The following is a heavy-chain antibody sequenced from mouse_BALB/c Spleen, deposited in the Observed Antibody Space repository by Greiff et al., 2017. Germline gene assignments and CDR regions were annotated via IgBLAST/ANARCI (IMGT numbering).Heavy chain of an antibody. J-gene: IGHJ2*01. CDR1: GYTFTEYI. Sequence: QVQLQQSGAELVKPGASVKLSCKASGYTFTEYIIHWVKQRSGQGLEWIGWFYPGSGSIKYNEKFKGKATLTSDKSSSTAYMELSSLTSEDSAVYYCAKGGLYGNYDYWGQGTTLTVSS. CDR3: AKGGLYGNYDY. D-gene: IGHD2-1*01. CDR2: FYPGSGSI. V-gene: IGHV1-62-2*01.